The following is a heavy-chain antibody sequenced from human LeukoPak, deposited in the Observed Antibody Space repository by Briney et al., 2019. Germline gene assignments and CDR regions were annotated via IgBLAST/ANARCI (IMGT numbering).Heavy chain of an antibody. CDR1: GFTFSTYA. D-gene: IGHD2-21*02. V-gene: IGHV3-23*01. CDR3: AKDHIVVVTAIPGAFDI. Sequence: PGGSLRLSCAASGFTFSTYAMSWVRQAPGKGLEWVSAIGGSGGSTYYADSVKGRFTISRDNSKNTLYLQMNSLRAEDTAVYYCAKDHIVVVTAIPGAFDIWGQGTMVTVSS. CDR2: IGGSGGST. J-gene: IGHJ3*02.